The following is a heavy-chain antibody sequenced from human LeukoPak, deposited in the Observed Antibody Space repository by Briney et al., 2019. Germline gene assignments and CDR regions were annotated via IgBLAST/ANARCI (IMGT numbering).Heavy chain of an antibody. J-gene: IGHJ4*02. Sequence: GGSLRLSCAASGFTFSSYAMSWVRQAPGKGLEWVSAISGSGGSTYYADSVKGRFTISRDNSKNTLYLQMNSLRAEDTAVYYCAKSPPATYCSGGSCYSGFDYWGQGTLVTVSS. CDR3: AKSPPATYCSGGSCYSGFDY. CDR2: ISGSGGST. CDR1: GFTFSSYA. D-gene: IGHD2-15*01. V-gene: IGHV3-23*01.